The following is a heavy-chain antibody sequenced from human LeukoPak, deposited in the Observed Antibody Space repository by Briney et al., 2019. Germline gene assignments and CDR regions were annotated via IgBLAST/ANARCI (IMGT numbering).Heavy chain of an antibody. V-gene: IGHV1-46*01. CDR1: GYTFTSYY. Sequence: VASVKVSCKASGYTFTSYYMHWVRQAPGQGLEWMGIINPSGGSTTYAQKFQGRVTMTRDTSTSTVYMELSSLRSEDTAVYFCARSTRVIPEDYWGQGTLVTVSS. CDR2: INPSGGST. CDR3: ARSTRVIPEDY. D-gene: IGHD2-21*01. J-gene: IGHJ4*02.